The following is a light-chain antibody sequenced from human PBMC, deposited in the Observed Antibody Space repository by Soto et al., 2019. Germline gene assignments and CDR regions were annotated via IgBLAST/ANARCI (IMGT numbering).Light chain of an antibody. Sequence: EIVMTQSAATLSVSPGERATLSCRASQSVSSNLAWHQQKPGQTPRLLIDGASTRATGIPARFSGSGSGTEYTRTIGSLETEDFAVYYCKQYNDWPWTFGQGTKVEIK. J-gene: IGKJ1*01. CDR1: QSVSSN. V-gene: IGKV3-15*01. CDR2: GAS. CDR3: KQYNDWPWT.